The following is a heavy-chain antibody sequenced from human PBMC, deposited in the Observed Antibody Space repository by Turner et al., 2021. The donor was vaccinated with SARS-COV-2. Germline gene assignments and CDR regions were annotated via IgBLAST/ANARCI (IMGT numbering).Heavy chain of an antibody. CDR3: ARERRTSSWYDNYGMDV. Sequence: EVQVLESGGRLVQPGGSLRLSCTASGFPFNFYAFNWVRKAPGKGLEWVSAISGSGETTFYAGSVQGRFTITRDKSNNTVYLQMNNLRAEDTAVYYCARERRTSSWYDNYGMDVWGQGTTVTVSS. D-gene: IGHD2-2*01. CDR2: ISGSGETT. V-gene: IGHV3-23*01. CDR1: GFPFNFYA. J-gene: IGHJ6*02.